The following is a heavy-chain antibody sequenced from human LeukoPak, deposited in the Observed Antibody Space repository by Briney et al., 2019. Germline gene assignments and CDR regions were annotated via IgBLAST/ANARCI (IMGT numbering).Heavy chain of an antibody. CDR3: VRHDGRGGATMGAFDS. D-gene: IGHD5-12*01. CDR1: GASVSSGGYY. Sequence: PSETLSLTCTVSGASVSSGGYYWSWIRQHPGKGLEWIGSIYYSGGTYYNPSLKSRVTTSIDTSKNQFSLKLSSVTAADTAVYYCVRHDGRGGATMGAFDSWGQGSLVTVSS. CDR2: IYYSGGT. J-gene: IGHJ5*01. V-gene: IGHV4-31*03.